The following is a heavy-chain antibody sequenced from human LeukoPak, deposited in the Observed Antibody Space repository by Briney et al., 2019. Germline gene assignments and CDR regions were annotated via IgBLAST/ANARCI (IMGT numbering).Heavy chain of an antibody. CDR2: IWYDGSNK. CDR1: GFTFSSYG. Sequence: GGSLRLSCAAPGFTFSSYGMHWVRQAPGKGLEWVAVIWYDGSNKYYADSVKGRFTISRDNSKNTLYLQMNSLRAEDTAVYYCARDRGSSSWAPLGYWGQGTLVTVSS. D-gene: IGHD6-6*01. CDR3: ARDRGSSSWAPLGY. J-gene: IGHJ4*02. V-gene: IGHV3-33*01.